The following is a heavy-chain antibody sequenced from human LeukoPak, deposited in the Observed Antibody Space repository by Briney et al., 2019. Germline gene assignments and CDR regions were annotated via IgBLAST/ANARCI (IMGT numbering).Heavy chain of an antibody. V-gene: IGHV1-3*01. D-gene: IGHD4-23*01. Sequence: ASVKVSCKASGYTFTSYAMHWVRQAPGQRLEWMGWINAGNGNTKYSQKFQGRVTITRDTSASTAYMELSSLRSEDTAVYHCARENRYGGNLDYWGQGTLVTVSS. CDR3: ARENRYGGNLDY. J-gene: IGHJ4*02. CDR2: INAGNGNT. CDR1: GYTFTSYA.